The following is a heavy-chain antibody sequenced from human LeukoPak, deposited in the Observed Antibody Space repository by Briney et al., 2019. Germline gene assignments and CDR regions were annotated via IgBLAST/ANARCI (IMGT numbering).Heavy chain of an antibody. Sequence: PGGSLRLSCAASGFTFSSYWMHWVRQAPGKGLVWVSRINSDGSSTSYADSVKGRFTISRDNAKNTLYLQMNSLRAEDTALYYCARDPYGDYVFDYWGQGTLVTVSS. CDR2: INSDGSST. V-gene: IGHV3-74*01. J-gene: IGHJ4*02. CDR3: ARDPYGDYVFDY. CDR1: GFTFSSYW. D-gene: IGHD4-17*01.